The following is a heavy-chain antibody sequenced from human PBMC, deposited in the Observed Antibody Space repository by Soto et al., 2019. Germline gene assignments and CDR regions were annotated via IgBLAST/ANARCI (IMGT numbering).Heavy chain of an antibody. D-gene: IGHD3-3*01. V-gene: IGHV3-23*01. Sequence: EVQLLESGGGLVQPGGSLRLSCAASGFTFSSYAMSWVRQAPGKGLEWVSAISGSGGSTCYADSVKGRFTISRDNSKNTLYLQMNSLRAEDTAVYYCAKIPITIFGVVIIPYYYYMDVWGKGTTVTVSS. J-gene: IGHJ6*03. CDR2: ISGSGGST. CDR3: AKIPITIFGVVIIPYYYYMDV. CDR1: GFTFSSYA.